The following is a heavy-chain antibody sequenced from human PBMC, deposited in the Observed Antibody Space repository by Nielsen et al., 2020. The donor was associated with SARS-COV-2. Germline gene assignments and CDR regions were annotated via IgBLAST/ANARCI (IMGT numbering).Heavy chain of an antibody. J-gene: IGHJ4*02. CDR2: MNPNSRNT. D-gene: IGHD3-9*01. Sequence: ASVKVSCKASGYSFTSYEINWVRQATGQGLEWLGWMNPNSRNTDYAQKFQGRVTMTRSTSTSTAYMELHSLGSEDTAVYYCASCKGDGKYFDCEGFDYWGQGTLVTVSS. CDR1: GYSFTSYE. V-gene: IGHV1-8*02. CDR3: ASCKGDGKYFDCEGFDY.